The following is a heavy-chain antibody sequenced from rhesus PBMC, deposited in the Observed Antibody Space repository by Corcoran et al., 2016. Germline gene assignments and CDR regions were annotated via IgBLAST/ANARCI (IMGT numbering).Heavy chain of an antibody. J-gene: IGHJ4*01. CDR3: AIHVDTATVH. Sequence: QVQLQESGPGLVKPSETLSLTCAVSGGSISSGYYYWSWIRQPPGKGLEWIGYITYSGSTSYNPSLKSRFTISRDTSKNQFSLKLSSVTAADTAVYYCAIHVDTATVHWGQGVLVTVSS. CDR1: GGSISSGYYY. V-gene: IGHV4-122*02. D-gene: IGHD5-12*01. CDR2: ITYSGST.